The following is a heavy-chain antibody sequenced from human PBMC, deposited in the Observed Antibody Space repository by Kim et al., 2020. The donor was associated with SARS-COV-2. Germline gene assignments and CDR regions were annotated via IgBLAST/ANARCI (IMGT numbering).Heavy chain of an antibody. CDR2: IYHSGST. D-gene: IGHD4-17*01. J-gene: IGHJ4*02. CDR1: GGSISSGGYS. V-gene: IGHV4-30-2*01. CDR3: ARLETTVTSHYFDY. Sequence: SETLSLTCAVSGGSISSGGYSWSWIRQPPGKGLEWIGYIYHSGSTYYNPSLKSRVTISVDRSKNQFSLKLSSVTAADTAVYYCARLETTVTSHYFDYWGQGTLVTVSS.